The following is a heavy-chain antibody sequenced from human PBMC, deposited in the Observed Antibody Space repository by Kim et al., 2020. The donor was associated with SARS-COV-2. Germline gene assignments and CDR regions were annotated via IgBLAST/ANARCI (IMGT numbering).Heavy chain of an antibody. D-gene: IGHD3-10*01. V-gene: IGHV4-39*07. J-gene: IGHJ5*02. Sequence: SETLSLTCTVSGGSISSSSYYWGWIRQPPGKGLEWIGSIYYSGSTYYNPSLKSRVTISVDTSKNQFSLKLSSVTAADTAVYYCAREGMVRGVIIPSEDWFDPWGQGTLVTVSS. CDR1: GGSISSSSYY. CDR2: IYYSGST. CDR3: AREGMVRGVIIPSEDWFDP.